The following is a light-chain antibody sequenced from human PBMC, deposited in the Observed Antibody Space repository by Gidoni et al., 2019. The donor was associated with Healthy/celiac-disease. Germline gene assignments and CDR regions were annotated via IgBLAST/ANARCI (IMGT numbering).Light chain of an antibody. Sequence: EIVLTQSPATLSLSPGERATLSCRASQSVSSYLAWYQQKPGQAPRLLIYDASNRATGIPARCRGSGAGTDFTLTISSLEPEDFAVYYCQQRSNWPLTFGKGTKVEIK. V-gene: IGKV3-11*01. J-gene: IGKJ1*01. CDR3: QQRSNWPLT. CDR1: QSVSSY. CDR2: DAS.